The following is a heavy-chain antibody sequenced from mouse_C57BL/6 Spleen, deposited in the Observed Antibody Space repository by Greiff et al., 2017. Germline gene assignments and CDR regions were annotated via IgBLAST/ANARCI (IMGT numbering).Heavy chain of an antibody. CDR3: ARELYCNYEAWFAY. CDR2: IHPNSGST. J-gene: IGHJ3*01. V-gene: IGHV1-64*01. D-gene: IGHD2-10*02. Sequence: VQLQQPGAELVKPGASVKLSCKASGYTFTSYWMHWVKQRPGQGLEWIGMIHPNSGSTNYNEKFKSKATLTVDKSSSTAYMQLSSLTAEDSAVYYCARELYCNYEAWFAYGGQGTLVTVSA. CDR1: GYTFTSYW.